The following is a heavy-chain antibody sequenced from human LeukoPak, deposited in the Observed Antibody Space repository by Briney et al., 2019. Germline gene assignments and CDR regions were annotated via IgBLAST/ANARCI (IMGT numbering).Heavy chain of an antibody. J-gene: IGHJ4*02. D-gene: IGHD6-13*01. CDR2: INPSGGST. CDR1: GYTFTSYY. Sequence: ASVKVSCKASGYTFTSYYMHWVRQAPGQGLEWMGIINPSGGSTSYAQKFQGRVTMTRDTSTSTVYMELSSLRSEDTAVYHCAREADIAAAGGYFDYWGQGTLVTVSS. CDR3: AREADIAAAGGYFDY. V-gene: IGHV1-46*01.